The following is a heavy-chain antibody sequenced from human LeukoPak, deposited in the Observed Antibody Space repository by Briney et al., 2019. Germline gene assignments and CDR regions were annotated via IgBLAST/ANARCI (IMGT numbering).Heavy chain of an antibody. D-gene: IGHD4-17*01. CDR3: AKDKFPNYGDYQGGYFDY. CDR1: RFTFDDYA. CDR2: ISWNSGSI. Sequence: PGRSLRLSCAASRFTFDDYAMHWVRQAPGKGLEWVSGISWNSGSIGYADSVKGRFTISRDNAKNSLYLQMNSLRAEDTALYYCAKDKFPNYGDYQGGYFDYWGQGTLVTVSS. J-gene: IGHJ4*02. V-gene: IGHV3-9*01.